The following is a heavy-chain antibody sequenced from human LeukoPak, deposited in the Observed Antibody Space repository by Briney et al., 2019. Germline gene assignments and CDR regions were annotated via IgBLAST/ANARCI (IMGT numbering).Heavy chain of an antibody. V-gene: IGHV1-69*04. D-gene: IGHD4-17*01. CDR2: IIPILGIA. CDR1: GYTFTGYY. Sequence: SVKVSCKASGYTFTGYYMHWVRQAPGQGLEWMGRIIPILGIANYAQKFQGRVTITADKSTSTAYMELSSLRSEDTAVYYCARANRTTVTKTLFDYWGQGTLVTVSS. J-gene: IGHJ4*02. CDR3: ARANRTTVTKTLFDY.